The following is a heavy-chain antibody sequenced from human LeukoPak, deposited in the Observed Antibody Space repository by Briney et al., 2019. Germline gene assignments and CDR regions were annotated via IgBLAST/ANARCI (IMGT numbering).Heavy chain of an antibody. V-gene: IGHV3-7*01. CDR1: GFTFDDYW. Sequence: GGSLRLSCGASGFTFDDYWMSWVRQAPGQGLEWVANINQDGSEKYYLDSAKGRFTISRDNARDSLYLQVNSLRAEDTAVYYCARGGTSGYSSTRHFWGGNYYFDYWGQGSLVTVSS. J-gene: IGHJ4*02. CDR3: ARGGTSGYSSTRHFWGGNYYFDY. D-gene: IGHD2-2*01. CDR2: INQDGSEK.